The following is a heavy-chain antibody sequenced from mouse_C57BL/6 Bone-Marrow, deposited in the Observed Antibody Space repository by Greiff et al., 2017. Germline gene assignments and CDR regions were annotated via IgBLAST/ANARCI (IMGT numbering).Heavy chain of an antibody. J-gene: IGHJ3*01. CDR2: ISSGGSTI. CDR1: GFTFSDYG. Sequence: EVMLVESGGGLVKPGGSLKLSCAASGFTFSDYGMHWVRQAPEKGLAWVAYISSGGSTIYYADTVTGRFPIARDNAKNTLFLQMTSLRSEDTAMYYCARQDDDFPAWFAYWGQGTLVTGCA. V-gene: IGHV5-17*01. CDR3: ARQDDDFPAWFAY.